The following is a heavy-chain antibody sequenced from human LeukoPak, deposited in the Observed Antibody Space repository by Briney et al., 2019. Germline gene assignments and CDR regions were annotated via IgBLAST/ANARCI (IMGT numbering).Heavy chain of an antibody. CDR1: GFTLTTSA. V-gene: IGHV1-58*01. CDR2: IVVDSGNT. CDR3: AAGSSGWYVDY. J-gene: IGHJ4*02. D-gene: IGHD6-19*01. Sequence: TSVKVSCKSSGFTLTTSAVQGVRQARGQRLEWIGWIVVDSGNTNYAQKFQERVTITRDMSTGTAYMELSSLRSEDTAMYYCAAGSSGWYVDYWGQGTLVTVSS.